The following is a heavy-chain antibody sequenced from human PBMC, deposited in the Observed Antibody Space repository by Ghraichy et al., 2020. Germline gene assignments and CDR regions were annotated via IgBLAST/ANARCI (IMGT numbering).Heavy chain of an antibody. J-gene: IGHJ4*02. Sequence: ASVKVSCKASGYTFTGYYMHWVRQAPGQGLEWMGWINPNSGGTNYAQKFQGRVTMTRDTSISTAYMELSRLRSDDTAVYYCARLSPRYCSSTSCVDYWGREPWSPSPQ. CDR1: GYTFTGYY. V-gene: IGHV1-2*02. D-gene: IGHD2-2*01. CDR2: INPNSGGT. CDR3: ARLSPRYCSSTSCVDY.